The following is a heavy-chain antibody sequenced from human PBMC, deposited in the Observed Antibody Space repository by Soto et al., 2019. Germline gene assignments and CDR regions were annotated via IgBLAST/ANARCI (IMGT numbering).Heavy chain of an antibody. V-gene: IGHV1-18*01. CDR3: AIGGTPIDY. D-gene: IGHD1-26*01. J-gene: IGHJ4*02. CDR2: ISAYNGNT. CDR1: GYTFTNFG. Sequence: QVKLVQSGAEVKKPGASVKVSCKASGYTFTNFGITWVRQAPGQGLEWMGWISAYNGNTNYSQKFQGRVTTTTDTATSTAYMELRSLRSDDTAGYYCAIGGTPIDYLGQGTLGTVSS.